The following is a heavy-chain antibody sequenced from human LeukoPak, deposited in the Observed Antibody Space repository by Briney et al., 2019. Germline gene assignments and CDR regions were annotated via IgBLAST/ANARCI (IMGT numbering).Heavy chain of an antibody. J-gene: IGHJ6*03. D-gene: IGHD2-15*01. Sequence: GGSLRLSCAASGFTFSSYAMNWVRQAPGKGLEWVSSISGSGDNTYYADSVKGRFTISRDNSKNTLYLQMNSLRAEDTALYYCAMGYCSGGSCYPQNGYYYYMDVWGKGTTVTVSS. CDR2: ISGSGDNT. CDR1: GFTFSSYA. CDR3: AMGYCSGGSCYPQNGYYYYMDV. V-gene: IGHV3-23*01.